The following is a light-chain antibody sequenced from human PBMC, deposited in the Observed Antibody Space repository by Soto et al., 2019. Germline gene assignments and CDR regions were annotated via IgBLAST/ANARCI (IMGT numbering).Light chain of an antibody. Sequence: VLAQPRSVSGSPGQSVTISCTGTSSDVGGYNYVSWYQQHPGKAPKVMIYDVTKRPSGVPDRFSASKSGNTASLTISGLQSEDEADYYCCSYAGNYIYVFGTGTKVTVL. J-gene: IGLJ1*01. CDR1: SSDVGGYNY. V-gene: IGLV2-11*01. CDR3: CSYAGNYIYV. CDR2: DVT.